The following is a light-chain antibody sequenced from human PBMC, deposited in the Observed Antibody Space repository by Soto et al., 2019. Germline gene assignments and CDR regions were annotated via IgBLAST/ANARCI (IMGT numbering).Light chain of an antibody. Sequence: QSALTQPASVSGSPGQSISISCTGTRSDVGGYKHVSWYQQHPGKVPRLIIFDVSSRPSGVSHRFSGSKSGDTASLTISGLQAEDEADYYCSSYTSVSLYVFGTGTKVTVL. V-gene: IGLV2-14*03. CDR3: SSYTSVSLYV. CDR2: DVS. CDR1: RSDVGGYKH. J-gene: IGLJ1*01.